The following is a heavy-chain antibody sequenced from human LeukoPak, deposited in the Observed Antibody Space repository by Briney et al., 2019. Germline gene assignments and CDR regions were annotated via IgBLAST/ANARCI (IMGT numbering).Heavy chain of an antibody. D-gene: IGHD3-3*01. Sequence: PGRSLRLSCAASGFTFSSYGMHWVRQAPGKGLEWVAFIASDGGNKNYADSVRGRFTISRDNSKNTLYLQMNSLRAEDTAVYYCARNYEGLSWWGQGTLVTVSS. CDR3: ARNYEGLSW. J-gene: IGHJ4*02. V-gene: IGHV3-30*03. CDR2: IASDGGNK. CDR1: GFTFSSYG.